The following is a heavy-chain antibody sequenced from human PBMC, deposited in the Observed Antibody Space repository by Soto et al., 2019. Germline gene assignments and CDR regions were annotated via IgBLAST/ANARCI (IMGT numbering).Heavy chain of an antibody. V-gene: IGHV2-5*02. J-gene: IGHJ4*02. Sequence: QITLKESGPTRVKPTQTLALTCTFSGFSLTTSGVGVGWIRKTPGKALEWLAVIYWDDDKRYNPSLKNRLTITMDTSKNQVVLIMADMDPVDTATYFCAHRGYMYGNWDLGYFDYWGQGTLVTVSS. CDR1: GFSLTTSGVG. D-gene: IGHD5-18*01. CDR3: AHRGYMYGNWDLGYFDY. CDR2: IYWDDDK.